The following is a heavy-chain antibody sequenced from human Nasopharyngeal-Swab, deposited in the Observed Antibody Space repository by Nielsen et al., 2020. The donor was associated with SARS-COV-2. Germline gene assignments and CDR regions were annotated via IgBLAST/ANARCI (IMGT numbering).Heavy chain of an antibody. J-gene: IGHJ3*02. Sequence: GGSLRLSCEASGFTFGSCTMNWVRQAPGKGLEWVSFISSSGSIAYYADSVKGRFTISRDNANNSLYLQMNSLRADDTAVYYCVRDGALIQLWLLPHALDIWGQGTLVTVSS. V-gene: IGHV3-48*04. D-gene: IGHD5-18*01. CDR1: GFTFGSCT. CDR2: ISSSGSIA. CDR3: VRDGALIQLWLLPHALDI.